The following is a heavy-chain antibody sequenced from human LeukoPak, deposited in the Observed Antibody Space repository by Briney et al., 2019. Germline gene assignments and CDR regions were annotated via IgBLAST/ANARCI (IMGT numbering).Heavy chain of an antibody. CDR3: ATPSYDYVWGSYRVLTAGVY. CDR1: GYSFTSYW. J-gene: IGHJ4*02. CDR2: IYPGDSDT. Sequence: GESLKISCKGFGYSFTSYWIGWVRQMPGKGLEWMGIIYPGDSDTRYSPSFQGQVTISADKSFSTAYLQWSSLKASDTAIYYCATPSYDYVWGSYRVLTAGVYWGQGTLVTVSS. D-gene: IGHD3-16*02. V-gene: IGHV5-51*01.